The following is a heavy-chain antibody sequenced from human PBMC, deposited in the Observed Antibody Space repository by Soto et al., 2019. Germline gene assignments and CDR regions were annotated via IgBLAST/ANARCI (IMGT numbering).Heavy chain of an antibody. J-gene: IGHJ6*02. CDR3: ARDRGGSYYYYGMDV. CDR1: GGSISSGGYY. Sequence: SETLSLTCTVSGGSISSGGYYWSWIRQHPGKGLEWIGYIYYSGSTYYNPSLKSRVTISVDTSKNQFSLKLSSVTAADTAVYYCARDRGGSYYYYGMDVWGQGTTVTVSS. CDR2: IYYSGST. V-gene: IGHV4-31*03. D-gene: IGHD1-26*01.